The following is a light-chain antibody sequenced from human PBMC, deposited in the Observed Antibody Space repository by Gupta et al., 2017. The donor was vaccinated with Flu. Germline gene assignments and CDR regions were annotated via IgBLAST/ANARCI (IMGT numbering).Light chain of an antibody. J-gene: IGKJ1*01. CDR2: KAS. CDR3: QQYGTMWWT. V-gene: IGKV1-5*03. CDR1: QNIGDW. Sequence: PSTLSASIGDRVTISCRASQNIGDWLAGYQQKPGKAPKFLIYKASSLESGVPSRFSGSVSGTEVNLTISSLQPDDFGTYYCQQYGTMWWTCGPGTRVEFK.